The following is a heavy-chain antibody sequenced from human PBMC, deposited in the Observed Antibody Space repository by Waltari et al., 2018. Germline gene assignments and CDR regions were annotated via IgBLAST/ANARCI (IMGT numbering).Heavy chain of an antibody. Sequence: VRLVESGGTVVQPGGPLRLSCTASGFSISDYYMDWLRQAPGRGLGVVGRSRYRAQGYSTDYGASVEGRFTILRDEAKNSLYLQMDRLRPEDTAVYFCSRAVFSSGYYFLDHWGQGTPVMVSS. CDR2: SRYRAQGYST. V-gene: IGHV3-72*01. CDR3: SRAVFSSGYYFLDH. D-gene: IGHD3-22*01. J-gene: IGHJ4*02. CDR1: GFSISDYY.